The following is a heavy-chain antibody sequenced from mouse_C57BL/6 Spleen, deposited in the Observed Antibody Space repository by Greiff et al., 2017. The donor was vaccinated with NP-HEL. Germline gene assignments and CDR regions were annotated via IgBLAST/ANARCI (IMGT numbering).Heavy chain of an antibody. J-gene: IGHJ2*01. CDR1: GFNIKDDY. D-gene: IGHD1-1*01. CDR2: IDPENGDT. V-gene: IGHV14-4*01. Sequence: VQLQQSGAELVRPGASVKLSCTASGFNIKDDYMHWVKQRPEQGLEWIGWIDPENGDTEYASKFQGKATITADTSSNTAYLQLSSLTSEDTAVYYCTPNLGSSHPSYFDYWGQGTTLTVSS. CDR3: TPNLGSSHPSYFDY.